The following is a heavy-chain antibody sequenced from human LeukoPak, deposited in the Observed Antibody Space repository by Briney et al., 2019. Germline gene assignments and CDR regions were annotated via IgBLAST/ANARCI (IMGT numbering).Heavy chain of an antibody. CDR1: GFTFSTYW. J-gene: IGHJ4*02. CDR3: TRERWLDY. Sequence: GGSLRLSCAASGFTFSTYWMNWVRQAPGKGPVWVSRINSDGSSTSYADSVKGRFTISRDNAKNTLYLQMNSLRAEDTAVNYCTRERWLDYWGQGTLVTVSS. CDR2: INSDGSST. D-gene: IGHD5-24*01. V-gene: IGHV3-74*01.